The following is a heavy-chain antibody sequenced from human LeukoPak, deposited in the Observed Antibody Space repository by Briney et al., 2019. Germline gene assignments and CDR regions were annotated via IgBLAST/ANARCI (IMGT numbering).Heavy chain of an antibody. CDR1: GGSISSYY. Sequence: SETLSLTCTVSGGSISSYYWSWIRQPAGKGLELIGRIYPSGSTNYNPSLKCRVTMSVDTSKNQFSLKLSSVTAADTAVYYCARAPTGTGGWNWFDPWGQGTLVTVSS. V-gene: IGHV4-4*07. D-gene: IGHD1-1*01. CDR3: ARAPTGTGGWNWFDP. J-gene: IGHJ5*02. CDR2: IYPSGST.